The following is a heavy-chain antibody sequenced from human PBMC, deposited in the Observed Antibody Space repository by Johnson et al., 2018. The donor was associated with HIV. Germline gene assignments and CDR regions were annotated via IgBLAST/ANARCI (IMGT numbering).Heavy chain of an antibody. CDR1: GFTFSSYG. Sequence: VQLVESGGGVVQPGGSLRLSCAASGFTFSSYGMHWVRQAPGKGLEWVAFIRYDGRNKYYADSVKGRFTISRDNSKNTLYLQMNSLRAEDTAVYYCAKDLEEGQQWLIGAFDIWGQGTMVTVSS. D-gene: IGHD6-19*01. CDR2: IRYDGRNK. CDR3: AKDLEEGQQWLIGAFDI. V-gene: IGHV3-30*02. J-gene: IGHJ3*02.